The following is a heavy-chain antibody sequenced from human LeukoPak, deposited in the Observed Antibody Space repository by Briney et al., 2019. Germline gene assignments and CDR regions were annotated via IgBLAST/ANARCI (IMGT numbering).Heavy chain of an antibody. CDR3: ARGHPICSSTSCYAYYYYYMDV. D-gene: IGHD2-2*01. Sequence: PGGSLRLSCAASGFTFDDYGMSWVRQAPGKGLEWVSGINWNGGSTGYADSVKGRFTISRDNAKNSLYLQMNSLRAEDTALYYCARGHPICSSTSCYAYYYYYMDVWGKGTTVTVSS. J-gene: IGHJ6*03. CDR1: GFTFDDYG. CDR2: INWNGGST. V-gene: IGHV3-20*04.